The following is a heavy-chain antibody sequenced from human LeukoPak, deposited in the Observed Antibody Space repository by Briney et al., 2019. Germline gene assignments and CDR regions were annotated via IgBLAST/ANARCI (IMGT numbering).Heavy chain of an antibody. V-gene: IGHV3-7*04. J-gene: IGHJ6*02. CDR1: GFTFSSYW. CDR2: IKQDGSEK. D-gene: IGHD6-13*01. Sequence: GGSLRLSCAVSGFTFSSYWMSWVRQAPGKGLEWVANIKQDGSEKFYVDSVKGRFTISRDNAKNSLYLQMNSLRAEDTAVYFCARLDLYSSSWNSFYGMDVWGQGTTVTVSS. CDR3: ARLDLYSSSWNSFYGMDV.